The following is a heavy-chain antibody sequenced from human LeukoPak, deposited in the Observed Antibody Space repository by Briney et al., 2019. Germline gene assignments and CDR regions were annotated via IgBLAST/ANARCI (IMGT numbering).Heavy chain of an antibody. J-gene: IGHJ6*02. CDR3: AKYVSAKGPPYALDV. CDR1: EFTFSSYA. CDR2: INVSGGST. Sequence: EGSLRLSCAASEFTFSSYAMQWVRQAPGKGLEWVSGINVSGGSTWYADSVKGRFTISRDNSKNTLYLQMNSLRAEDTAVYYCAKYVSAKGPPYALDVWGQGTTVTVSS. V-gene: IGHV3-23*01. D-gene: IGHD2/OR15-2a*01.